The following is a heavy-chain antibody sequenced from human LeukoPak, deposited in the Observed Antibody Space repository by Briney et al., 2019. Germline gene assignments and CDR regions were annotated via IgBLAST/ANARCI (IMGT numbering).Heavy chain of an antibody. J-gene: IGHJ3*02. V-gene: IGHV4-4*07. Sequence: SETLSLTCTVSGGSISSYYWSWTRQPAGKGLEWIGRVYNSGSTNYNPSLKSRVTMSIDTSKNQFSLRLSSVTAADTAVYYCARDPRPDGFDIWGQGTMVTVSS. CDR1: GGSISSYY. CDR2: VYNSGST. CDR3: ARDPRPDGFDI.